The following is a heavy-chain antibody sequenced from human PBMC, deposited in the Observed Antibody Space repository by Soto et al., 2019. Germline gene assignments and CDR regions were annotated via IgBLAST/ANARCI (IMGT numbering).Heavy chain of an antibody. D-gene: IGHD3-22*01. V-gene: IGHV3-30-3*01. CDR2: ISYDGSNK. J-gene: IGHJ4*02. CDR3: ARGSVVVVITGPYYFDY. CDR1: GFTFSSYA. Sequence: GGSLRLSCAASGFTFSSYAMHWVRQAPGKGLEWVAVISYDGSNKYYADSVKGRFTISRDNSKNTLYLQMNSLRAEDTAVYYCARGSVVVVITGPYYFDYWGQGTLVTVSS.